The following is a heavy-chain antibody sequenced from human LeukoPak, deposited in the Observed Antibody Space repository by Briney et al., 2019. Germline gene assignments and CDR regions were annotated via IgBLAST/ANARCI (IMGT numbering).Heavy chain of an antibody. J-gene: IGHJ1*01. CDR2: ISGSGGT. CDR1: GFTFSNFA. CDR3: ASSLRDGWGSEYF. Sequence: GGSLRLSCAASGFTFSNFALNWVRQAPGKGLEWVSGISGSGGTYYAGSVRGRFTISRDNSKNTFYLEMNSLGTEDTAVYYCASSLRDGWGSEYF. V-gene: IGHV3-23*01. D-gene: IGHD5-24*01.